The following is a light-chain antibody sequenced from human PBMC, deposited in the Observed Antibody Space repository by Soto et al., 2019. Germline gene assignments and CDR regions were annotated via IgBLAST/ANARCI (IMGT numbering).Light chain of an antibody. J-gene: IGKJ1*01. CDR2: DAS. CDR1: QSVIDW. V-gene: IGKV1-5*01. Sequence: DIQMTQSPSTLSASVGDRVTITCRASQSVIDWLAWYQQKPGKAPKLLIYDASTLESGVPSRFSGSGSGTKCTLTISSLQPDDFATYYCLQDYNYPRTFGQGTKVDIK. CDR3: LQDYNYPRT.